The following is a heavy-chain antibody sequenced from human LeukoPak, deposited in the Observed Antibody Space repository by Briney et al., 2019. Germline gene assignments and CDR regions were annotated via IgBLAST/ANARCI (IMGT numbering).Heavy chain of an antibody. CDR2: ISRSGSST. CDR3: AKGGDILTGYYLYWYFDL. CDR1: GFTFSAYA. V-gene: IGHV3-23*01. D-gene: IGHD3-9*01. J-gene: IGHJ2*01. Sequence: GGSLRLSCAASGFTFSAYAMSWVRQAPGKGLEWVSAISRSGSSTDYADSVKGRFTISRDNSKNTLYLQMNSLRPEDTAVYYCAKGGDILTGYYLYWYFDLWGRGTLVTVSS.